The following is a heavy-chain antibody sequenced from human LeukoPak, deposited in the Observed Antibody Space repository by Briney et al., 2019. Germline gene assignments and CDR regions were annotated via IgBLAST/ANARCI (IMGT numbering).Heavy chain of an antibody. Sequence: GGSLRLSCAASGFTFSSYAMSWVRQAPGKGLEWVSGISGSGGRTYYADSVKGRFTISRDNSKNTLYLQMHSLRVGDTAVYCCAKAVGSTLFDYWGQGTLVTVSS. CDR2: ISGSGGRT. J-gene: IGHJ4*02. CDR3: AKAVGSTLFDY. V-gene: IGHV3-23*01. CDR1: GFTFSSYA. D-gene: IGHD1-26*01.